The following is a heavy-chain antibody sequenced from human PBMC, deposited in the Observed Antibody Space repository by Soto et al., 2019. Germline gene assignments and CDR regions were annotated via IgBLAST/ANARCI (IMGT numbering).Heavy chain of an antibody. V-gene: IGHV4-30-4*01. D-gene: IGHD3-22*01. Sequence: PSETLSLTCTVSGGSISSGDYYWSWIRQPPGKGLGWIGYIYYSGSTYYNPSLKSRVTISVDTSKNQFSLKLSSVTAADTAVYYCARVPYYDSSGYFGYFDYWGQGTLVTVSS. CDR1: GGSISSGDYY. CDR2: IYYSGST. J-gene: IGHJ4*02. CDR3: ARVPYYDSSGYFGYFDY.